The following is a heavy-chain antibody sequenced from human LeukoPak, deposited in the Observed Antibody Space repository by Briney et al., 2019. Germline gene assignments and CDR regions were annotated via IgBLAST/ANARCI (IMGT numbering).Heavy chain of an antibody. V-gene: IGHV3-21*01. CDR2: ISGSSSYI. CDR3: ARVSAGVIGMKDVFDI. Sequence: GGSLRLSCAASGFTFSRYSMNWVRQAPGKGLEWVSSISGSSSYIYYADSVKGRFTISRHNAKNSLYLQMNSLRAEDTAVYYCARVSAGVIGMKDVFDIWGQETMVTVSS. J-gene: IGHJ3*02. CDR1: GFTFSRYS. D-gene: IGHD3-16*02.